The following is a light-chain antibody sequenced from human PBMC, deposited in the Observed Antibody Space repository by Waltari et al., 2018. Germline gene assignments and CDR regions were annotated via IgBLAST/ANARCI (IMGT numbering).Light chain of an antibody. J-gene: IGLJ2*01. CDR3: ATWDDSRSF. CDR1: GSNIKSSY. V-gene: IGLV1-47*01. Sequence: QSVLPQPPPVSGTPGQRLTISCSGSGSNIKSSYIYWYQKLAGSAPKLLIFENDQRPSGVPDRFSASKSGTSASLAINGLRSEDEALYYCATWDDSRSFFGGGTKLTVL. CDR2: END.